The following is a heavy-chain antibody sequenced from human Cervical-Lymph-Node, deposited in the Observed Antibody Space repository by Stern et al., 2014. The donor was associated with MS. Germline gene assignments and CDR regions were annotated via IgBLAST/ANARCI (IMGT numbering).Heavy chain of an antibody. Sequence: VQLVESGPGLVKPSETLSLTCTVSGGSISSYYWTWIRQPPGKGLEWIGDIYYSGSTNFNPSLKSRVTISVDTSKSQFSLKLSSVTAADTAVYYCARDGDSVGTYEGAFDIWGQGTMVTVSS. CDR1: GGSISSYY. CDR3: ARDGDSVGTYEGAFDI. V-gene: IGHV4-59*01. CDR2: IYYSGST. D-gene: IGHD1-26*01. J-gene: IGHJ3*02.